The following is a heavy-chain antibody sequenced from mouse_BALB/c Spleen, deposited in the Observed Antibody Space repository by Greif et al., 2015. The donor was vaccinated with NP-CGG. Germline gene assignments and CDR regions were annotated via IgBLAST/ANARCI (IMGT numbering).Heavy chain of an antibody. Sequence: EVQRVESGGGLVQPGGSLRLSCATSGFTFTDYYMSWVRQPPGKALEWLGFIRNKANGYTTEYSASVKGRFTISRDNSQSILYLQMNTLRAEDSATYYCAREGYDYGDYWGQGTTLTVSS. CDR2: IRNKANGYTT. D-gene: IGHD2-4*01. CDR3: AREGYDYGDY. J-gene: IGHJ2*01. V-gene: IGHV7-3*02. CDR1: GFTFTDYY.